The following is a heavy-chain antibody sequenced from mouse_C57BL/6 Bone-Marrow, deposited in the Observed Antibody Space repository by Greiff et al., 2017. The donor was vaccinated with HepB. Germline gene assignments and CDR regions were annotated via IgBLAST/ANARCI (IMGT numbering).Heavy chain of an antibody. V-gene: IGHV1-59*01. Sequence: VQLQQPGAELVRPGTSVKLSCKASGYTFTSYWMHWVKQRPGQGLEWIGVIDPSDSYTNYNQKFKGKATLTVDTSSSTAYMQLSSLTSEDSAVYYCARSRGNYGSPFAYWGQGTLVTVSA. J-gene: IGHJ3*01. D-gene: IGHD1-1*01. CDR3: ARSRGNYGSPFAY. CDR2: IDPSDSYT. CDR1: GYTFTSYW.